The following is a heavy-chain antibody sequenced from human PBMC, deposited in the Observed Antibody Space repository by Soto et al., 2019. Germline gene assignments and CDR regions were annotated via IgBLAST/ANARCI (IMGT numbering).Heavy chain of an antibody. CDR3: AKDRPAPGDCSGGSCYSGY. J-gene: IGHJ4*02. D-gene: IGHD2-15*01. CDR1: GFTFSSYA. Sequence: PGGSLRLSCAASGFTFSSYAMSWVRQAPGKGLEWVSAISGSGGSTYYADSVKGRFTISRDNSKNTLYLQMNSLRAEDTAVYYCAKDRPAPGDCSGGSCYSGYWGQGTLVTVSS. V-gene: IGHV3-23*01. CDR2: ISGSGGST.